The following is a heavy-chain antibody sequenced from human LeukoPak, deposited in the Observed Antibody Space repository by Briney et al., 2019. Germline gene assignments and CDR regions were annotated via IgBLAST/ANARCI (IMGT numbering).Heavy chain of an antibody. Sequence: GASVTVSCTASGYTFTIYAMHWVRQAPGQRLEWMGWINAGNGDTKYSQKFQGRVTITRDTSASTAYMELSSLTSEDTVVYYCARVTGGWCLFDSWGRGTLVTVSS. CDR2: INAGNGDT. CDR1: GYTFTIYA. CDR3: ARVTGGWCLFDS. D-gene: IGHD2-8*02. V-gene: IGHV1-3*01. J-gene: IGHJ5*01.